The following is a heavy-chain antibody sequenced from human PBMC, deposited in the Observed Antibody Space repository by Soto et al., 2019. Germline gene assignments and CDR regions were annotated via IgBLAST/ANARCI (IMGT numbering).Heavy chain of an antibody. CDR3: AKEFYYDAPGQSSDLSFDA. CDR1: GFSFSSYA. Sequence: GGSLRLSCAASGFSFSSYAMSWVRQAPPQGLEWVSSISTRGGRTYYADSVKGRFSISRDNSANAVYLDMDNLRADDTSIYYCAKEFYYDAPGQSSDLSFDAWGQGALVTVSS. D-gene: IGHD3-22*01. CDR2: ISTRGGRT. J-gene: IGHJ4*02. V-gene: IGHV3-23*01.